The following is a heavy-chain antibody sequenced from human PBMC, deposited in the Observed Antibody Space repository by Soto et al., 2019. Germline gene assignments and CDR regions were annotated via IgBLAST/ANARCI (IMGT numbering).Heavy chain of an antibody. CDR2: TYYRSKWYN. D-gene: IGHD5-12*01. J-gene: IGHJ4*02. CDR3: ARTATAVATVPFDY. Sequence: SQTLSLTCAISGDSVSSNSAAWNWIRQSPSRGLEWLGRTYYRSKWYNDYAVSVKSRITINPGTSKNQLSLQLNSVTPEDTAVYYCARTATAVATVPFDYWGQGTLVTVSS. V-gene: IGHV6-1*01. CDR1: GDSVSSNSAA.